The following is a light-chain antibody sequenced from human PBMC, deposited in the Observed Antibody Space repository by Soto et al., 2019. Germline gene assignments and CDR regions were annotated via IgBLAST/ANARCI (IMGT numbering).Light chain of an antibody. J-gene: IGKJ1*01. CDR3: QQSYRTPRT. CDR1: QSISKY. Sequence: DVQMTQSPSSLSASVGGRFTITRRASQSISKYLNWYQQKAAKAPKLLXHAASSLDRGVPSRFSGSGSGTDFTLTISSLKHEDFATYSCQQSYRTPRTFGQGTRWIT. CDR2: AAS. V-gene: IGKV1-39*01.